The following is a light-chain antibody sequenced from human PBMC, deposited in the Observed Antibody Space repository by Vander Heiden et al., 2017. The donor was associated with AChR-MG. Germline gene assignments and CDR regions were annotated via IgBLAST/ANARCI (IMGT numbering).Light chain of an antibody. Sequence: EIVLPQSPATLSLSPGERATLSCRTSQSINTYLAWYQQRPGQAPRLLIYGASRRATGIPSRFSAGGSGTDFTLTISSLEPEDFAVYYCQQRTNWQGFTFGPGTKVDV. J-gene: IGKJ3*01. CDR2: GAS. V-gene: IGKV3-11*01. CDR3: QQRTNWQGFT. CDR1: QSINTY.